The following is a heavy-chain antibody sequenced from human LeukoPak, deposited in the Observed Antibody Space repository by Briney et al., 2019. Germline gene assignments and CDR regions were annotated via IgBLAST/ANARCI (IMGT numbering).Heavy chain of an antibody. J-gene: IGHJ4*02. Sequence: GGSLRLSCTASGFTFSNYAMSWVRQAPGKGLEWVSAIGGSGKNTYYVDSVKGRFTISRDNSKNTLYLQMNSLRAEDTAVYYCAKLEQSSSSNWGQGTLVTVSS. CDR2: IGGSGKNT. V-gene: IGHV3-23*01. CDR3: AKLEQSSSSN. CDR1: GFTFSNYA. D-gene: IGHD6-6*01.